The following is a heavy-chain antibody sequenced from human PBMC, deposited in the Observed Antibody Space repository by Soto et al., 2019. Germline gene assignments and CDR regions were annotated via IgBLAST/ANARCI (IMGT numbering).Heavy chain of an antibody. Sequence: QLQLQESGPGLVKPSETLSLTCTVSGGSISSSSYYWGWIRQPPGKGLEWIGSIYYSGSTYYNPSLKSRVTISVDTSKNQFSLKLSSVTAADTAVYYCEWVIAAAGTGLEDYWGQGTLVTVSS. V-gene: IGHV4-39*01. D-gene: IGHD6-13*01. CDR3: EWVIAAAGTGLEDY. CDR2: IYYSGST. CDR1: GGSISSSSYY. J-gene: IGHJ4*02.